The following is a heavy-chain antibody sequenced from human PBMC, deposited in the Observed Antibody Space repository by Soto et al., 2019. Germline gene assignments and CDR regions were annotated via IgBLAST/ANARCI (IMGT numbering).Heavy chain of an antibody. CDR3: ATGISIVVYYYYHYYMYV. CDR2: INHSGST. Sequence: QEQLQQWGAGLLKPSETLSLTCAVYGGSFSGYYWSWIRQPQGQGLEWIGEINHSGSTNYNPSLKSRVTIAVDTSKNQFSLKLSSVTAADTAVYYCATGISIVVYYYYHYYMYVWGKGTTVTVSS. CDR1: GGSFSGYY. V-gene: IGHV4-34*01. D-gene: IGHD2-15*01. J-gene: IGHJ6*03.